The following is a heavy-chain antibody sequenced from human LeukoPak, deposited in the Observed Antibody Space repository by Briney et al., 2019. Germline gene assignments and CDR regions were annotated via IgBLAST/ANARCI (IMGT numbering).Heavy chain of an antibody. CDR2: IYNSGST. CDR3: AREYCSSTSCYFDY. V-gene: IGHV4-59*01. CDR1: GFTFSSYA. D-gene: IGHD2-2*01. J-gene: IGHJ4*02. Sequence: GSLRLSCAASGFTFSSYAMSWVRQAPGKGLEWIGYIYNSGSTNYNPSLKSRVTISVDTSKNQFSLKLSSVTAADTAVYHCAREYCSSTSCYFDYWGQGTLVTVSS.